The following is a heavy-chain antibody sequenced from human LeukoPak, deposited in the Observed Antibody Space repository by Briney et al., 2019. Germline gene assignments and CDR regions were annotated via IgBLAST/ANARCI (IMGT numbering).Heavy chain of an antibody. D-gene: IGHD3-22*01. V-gene: IGHV3-23*01. Sequence: GGSLRLSCAVSGITLSNYGMSWVRQAPGKGLEWVAGISDRGSRTNYADSAKGRFTISTDHPKNTLYLQMNSLRAEDTAVYFCAKRGVVIRVILVGFHKEAYYFDSWGQGALVTVSS. CDR2: ISDRGSRT. CDR3: AKRGVVIRVILVGFHKEAYYFDS. CDR1: GITLSNYG. J-gene: IGHJ4*02.